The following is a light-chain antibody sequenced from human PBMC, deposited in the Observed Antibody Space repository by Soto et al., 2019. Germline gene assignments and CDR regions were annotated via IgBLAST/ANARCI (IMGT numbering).Light chain of an antibody. CDR1: SDDIGTYHY. J-gene: IGLJ2*01. V-gene: IGLV2-8*01. CDR3: SSFVHKNNLL. CDR2: EVD. Sequence: QSVLTQPPSASGSPGQSVTISCTGTSDDIGTYHYVSWFQQHSGNAPKLIIYEVDKRPSGVPNRFSGSKSGNTASLTISGLQAEDEADYYCSSFVHKNNLLFGGGTKVTVL.